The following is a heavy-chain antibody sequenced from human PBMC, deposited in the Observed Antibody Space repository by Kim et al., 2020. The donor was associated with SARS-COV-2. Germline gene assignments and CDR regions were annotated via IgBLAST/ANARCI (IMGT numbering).Heavy chain of an antibody. Sequence: SETLSLTCAVYGGSFSGYYWSWIRQPPGKGLEWIGEINHSGSTNYNPSLKSRVTISVDTSKNQFSLKLSSVTAADTAVYYCARGGIRVVVVPAATLNWY. J-gene: IGHJ2*01. CDR1: GGSFSGYY. CDR2: INHSGST. V-gene: IGHV4-34*01. CDR3: ARGGIRVVVVPAATLNWY. D-gene: IGHD2-2*01.